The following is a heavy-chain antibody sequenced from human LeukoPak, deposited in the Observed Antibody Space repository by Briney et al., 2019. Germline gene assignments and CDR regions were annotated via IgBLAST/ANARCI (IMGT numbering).Heavy chain of an antibody. CDR1: GFTFNTFD. D-gene: IGHD6-13*01. J-gene: IGHJ4*02. Sequence: ARSLRLSCAASGFTFNTFDMHWVRQAPGKGLEWVAVIWYDGSDKYYADSVKGRFTISRDNSKNTLYLQMNSLRAEDTAVYYCARARIAAPLLDYWGPGTLVTVSS. V-gene: IGHV3-33*01. CDR3: ARARIAAPLLDY. CDR2: IWYDGSDK.